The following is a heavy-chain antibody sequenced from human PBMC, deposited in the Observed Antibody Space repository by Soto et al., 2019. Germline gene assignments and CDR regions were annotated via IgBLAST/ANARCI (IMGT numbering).Heavy chain of an antibody. V-gene: IGHV4-34*01. CDR3: ASAREYSYGTYYYYYGMDV. D-gene: IGHD5-18*01. J-gene: IGHJ6*02. Sequence: GKGLEWIGEINHSGSTNYNASLKSRVTILVDTSKNQFSLRLSSVTAADTAVYYCASAREYSYGTYYYYYGMDVWGQGTTVS. CDR2: INHSGST.